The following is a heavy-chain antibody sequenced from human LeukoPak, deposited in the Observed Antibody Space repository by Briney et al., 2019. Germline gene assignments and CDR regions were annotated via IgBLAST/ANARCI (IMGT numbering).Heavy chain of an antibody. V-gene: IGHV3-11*06. D-gene: IGHD6-13*01. CDR2: ISSSSSYT. CDR3: ARGYSSSWYPKNWFDP. Sequence: GGSRRLSCAASGFTFSDYYMSWIRQAPGKGLEWVSYISSSSSYTNYADSVKGRFTISRDNAKNSLYLQMNSLRAEDTAVYYCARGYSSSWYPKNWFDPWGQGTLVTVSS. J-gene: IGHJ5*02. CDR1: GFTFSDYY.